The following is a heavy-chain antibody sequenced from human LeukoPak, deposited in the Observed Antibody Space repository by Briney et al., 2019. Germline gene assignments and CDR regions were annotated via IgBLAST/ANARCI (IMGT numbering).Heavy chain of an antibody. CDR1: GFTFSSYW. D-gene: IGHD2-15*01. CDR3: ARDSLYRSGGSCYSGVPAFDI. J-gene: IGHJ3*02. Sequence: GGSLRLSCVASGFTFSSYWMSWVRQAPGKGLEWVANIKQDGSEKYYVDSVKGRFTISRDNAKNSLYLQMNSLRAEDTAVYYCARDSLYRSGGSCYSGVPAFDIWGQGTMVTVSS. V-gene: IGHV3-7*01. CDR2: IKQDGSEK.